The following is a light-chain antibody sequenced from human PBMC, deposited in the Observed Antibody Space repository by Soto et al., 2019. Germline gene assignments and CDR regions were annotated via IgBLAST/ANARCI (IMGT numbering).Light chain of an antibody. J-gene: IGKJ1*01. CDR3: QQSYSTLWT. CDR1: QDTSNY. Sequence: DIQMTQSPSSLSASVGDRVTITCQASQDTSNYLNWYQQKPGKAPKLLIYAASSLQSGVPSRFSGSGSGTDFTLTISSLQPEDFATYYCQQSYSTLWTFGQGTKVDI. CDR2: AAS. V-gene: IGKV1-39*01.